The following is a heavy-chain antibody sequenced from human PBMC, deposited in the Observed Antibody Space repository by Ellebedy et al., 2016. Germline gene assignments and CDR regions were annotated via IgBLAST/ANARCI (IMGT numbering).Heavy chain of an antibody. V-gene: IGHV4-34*01. Sequence: SETLSLTXAVYGGSFSGYYWSWIRQPPGKGLEWIGEINHSGSTNYNPSLKSRVTISVDTSKNQFSLKLSSVTAADTAVYYCAREGVDEQQLVPIHYYYYYYYMDVWGKGTTVTVSS. D-gene: IGHD6-13*01. CDR1: GGSFSGYY. CDR3: AREGVDEQQLVPIHYYYYYYYMDV. CDR2: INHSGST. J-gene: IGHJ6*03.